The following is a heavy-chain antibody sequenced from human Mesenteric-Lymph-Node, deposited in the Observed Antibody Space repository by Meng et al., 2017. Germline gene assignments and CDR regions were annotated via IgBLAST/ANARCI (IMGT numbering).Heavy chain of an antibody. J-gene: IGHJ3*02. Sequence: ASVKVSCKASGYTFTSYGISWVRQAPGQGLEWMGWINPNTDATTYAQKFQGRVTMTRDTSISTAYLELNRLGSDDTAVYYCARDRIGVFDAFDIWGQGTMVTVSS. D-gene: IGHD3-3*01. CDR2: INPNTDAT. CDR1: GYTFTSYG. V-gene: IGHV1-2*02. CDR3: ARDRIGVFDAFDI.